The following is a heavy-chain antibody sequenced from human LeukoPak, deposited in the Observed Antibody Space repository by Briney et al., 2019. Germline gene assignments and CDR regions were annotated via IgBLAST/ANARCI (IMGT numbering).Heavy chain of an antibody. CDR1: GGTFSSYA. Sequence: SVKVSCKASGGTFSSYAISWVRQAPGQGLEWMGRIIPILGIANYAQKFQGRVTITADKSTSTAYMELSSLRSEDTAVYYCARGKDIVVVPAAPNLQFFDYWGQGTLVTVSS. D-gene: IGHD2-2*01. J-gene: IGHJ4*02. CDR3: ARGKDIVVVPAAPNLQFFDY. CDR2: IIPILGIA. V-gene: IGHV1-69*04.